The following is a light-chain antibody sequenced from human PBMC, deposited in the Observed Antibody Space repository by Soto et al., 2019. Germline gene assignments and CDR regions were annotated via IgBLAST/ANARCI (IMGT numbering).Light chain of an antibody. CDR1: QSVSTN. V-gene: IGKV3-15*01. CDR2: GSY. Sequence: ETVITQSPATLSVSHREIVTPPWRASQSVSTNLAWYQQKPGQSPRLLIFGSYLRATGLPARFSGSASGTEFTLTISRLDPEDFAVYYCQQYSSSPITFGQGTRLEIK. J-gene: IGKJ5*01. CDR3: QQYSSSPIT.